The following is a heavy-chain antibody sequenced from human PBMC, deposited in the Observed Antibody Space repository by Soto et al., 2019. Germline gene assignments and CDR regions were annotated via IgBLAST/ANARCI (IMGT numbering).Heavy chain of an antibody. Sequence: QVQLVESGGDVVQPGRSLRLSCEASGFTFSSYGMHWVRQAPGKGLEWVAVIWYDGSNKYYADSVKGRFTISRDNSKNTLYLQMNSLRAEDTAVYYCARDYDSSGYPRYYFDYWGQGTLVTVSS. V-gene: IGHV3-33*01. CDR2: IWYDGSNK. CDR1: GFTFSSYG. CDR3: ARDYDSSGYPRYYFDY. J-gene: IGHJ4*02. D-gene: IGHD3-22*01.